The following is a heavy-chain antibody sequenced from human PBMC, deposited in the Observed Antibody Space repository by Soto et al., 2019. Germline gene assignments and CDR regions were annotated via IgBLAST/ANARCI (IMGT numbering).Heavy chain of an antibody. CDR2: IFDSGST. J-gene: IGHJ2*01. D-gene: IGHD4-17*01. V-gene: IGHV4-30-4*01. Sequence: QVQLQESGPGLVKPSQTLSLTCTVSGGSISGGVYYWSWIRQAPGKGLGWIGYIFDSGSTYYNTSLKSRVTISVDTSKNQFSLRLSSVTAADTAVYYCAREIIPLTTDWYFDLWGRGTLVTVSS. CDR3: AREIIPLTTDWYFDL. CDR1: GGSISGGVYY.